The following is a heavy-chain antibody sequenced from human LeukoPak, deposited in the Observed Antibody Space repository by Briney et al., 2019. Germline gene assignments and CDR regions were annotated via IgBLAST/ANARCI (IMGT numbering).Heavy chain of an antibody. CDR2: ISRSSIYI. CDR3: AKRGSGWYEDYYYYMDV. J-gene: IGHJ6*03. V-gene: IGHV3-21*04. D-gene: IGHD6-19*01. CDR1: GFTFSSYG. Sequence: GGTLRLSCAASGFTFSSYGMSWVRQAPGKGLEWVSSISRSSIYIYYADSVKGRFTISRDNAKNTLYLQMNSLRAEDTAVYYCAKRGSGWYEDYYYYMDVWGKGITVTISS.